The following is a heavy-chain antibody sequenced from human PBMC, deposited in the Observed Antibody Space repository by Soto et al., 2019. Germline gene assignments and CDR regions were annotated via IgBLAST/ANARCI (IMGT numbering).Heavy chain of an antibody. CDR3: ARDPGDGDYEGYYYYGMDV. Sequence: QVQLQESGPGLVKPSGTLSLTCAVSGGSISSSNWWSWVRQPPGKGLEWIGEIYHIGSTNYNPSLQRRLTISLDKSKKQVSLKLSSVTAADTAVYYCARDPGDGDYEGYYYYGMDVWGQGTTVTVSS. CDR1: GGSISSSNW. CDR2: IYHIGST. J-gene: IGHJ6*02. V-gene: IGHV4-4*02. D-gene: IGHD4-17*01.